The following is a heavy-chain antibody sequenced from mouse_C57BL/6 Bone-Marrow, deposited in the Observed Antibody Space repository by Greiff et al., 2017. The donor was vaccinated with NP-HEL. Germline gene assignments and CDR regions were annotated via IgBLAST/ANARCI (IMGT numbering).Heavy chain of an antibody. D-gene: IGHD3-3*01. CDR1: GYSFTGYY. J-gene: IGHJ2*01. V-gene: IGHV1-42*01. CDR2: INPSTGGT. CDR3: ARRDFYYFDY. Sequence: VQLKQSGPELVKPGASVKISCKASGYSFTGYYMNWVKQSPEQSLEWIGEINPSTGGTTYNQKFKAKATLTVDKSSSTAYMQLKSLTSEDSAVYYCARRDFYYFDYWGQGTTLTVSS.